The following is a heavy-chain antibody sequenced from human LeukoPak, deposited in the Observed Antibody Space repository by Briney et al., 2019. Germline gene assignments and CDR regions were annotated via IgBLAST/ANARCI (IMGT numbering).Heavy chain of an antibody. CDR3: ARETVIIKFFDY. V-gene: IGHV4-34*01. CDR1: GGSFSGYY. D-gene: IGHD3-3*01. Sequence: PSETLSLTCAVYGGSFSGYYWSWIRQPPGKGLEWIGEINRSGSTNYNPSLKSRVTISVDTSKNQFSLKLSSVTAADTAVYYCARETVIIKFFDYWGQGTLVTVSS. CDR2: INRSGST. J-gene: IGHJ4*02.